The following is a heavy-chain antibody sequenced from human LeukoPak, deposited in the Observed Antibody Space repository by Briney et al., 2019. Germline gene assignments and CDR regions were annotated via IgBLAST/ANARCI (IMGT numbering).Heavy chain of an antibody. Sequence: SETLSLTCTVSGGSISSYYWSWIRQPPGKGLEWIGYIYYSGRTNYNPSLKSRVTISVDTSKNQFSLKLSSVTAADTAVYYCARGPRENSSGWYAGGYYYGMDVWGQGTTVTVSS. CDR3: ARGPRENSSGWYAGGYYYGMDV. CDR2: IYYSGRT. V-gene: IGHV4-59*01. CDR1: GGSISSYY. D-gene: IGHD6-19*01. J-gene: IGHJ6*02.